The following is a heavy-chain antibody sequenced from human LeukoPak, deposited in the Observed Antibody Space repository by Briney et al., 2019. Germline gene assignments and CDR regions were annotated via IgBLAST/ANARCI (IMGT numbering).Heavy chain of an antibody. CDR1: GYTFINHY. D-gene: IGHD2-21*01. V-gene: IGHV1-46*01. J-gene: IGHJ1*01. Sequence: GSSVKVACKACGYTFINHYMHWVRQAPGQGLEWMGIINPSGGSTSYAQKFQGRVNMTRDTSTSTVYMELSSLRSEDTAVYYCARDESTSILWWWGQGTLVTVSS. CDR3: ARDESTSILWW. CDR2: INPSGGST.